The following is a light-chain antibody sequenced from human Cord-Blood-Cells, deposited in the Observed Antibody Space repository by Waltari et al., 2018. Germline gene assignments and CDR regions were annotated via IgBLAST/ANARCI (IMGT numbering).Light chain of an antibody. Sequence: QSVLTQPPSASGTPGQRVTISCSGSSSNTGSNYVYWYQQLPGTAPKLLIYRNNQRPSGVPARFSGSKSGTSAALAISGLRSEDEADYYCAAWDDSLSGWVFGGGTKLTVL. CDR1: SSNTGSNY. V-gene: IGLV1-47*01. J-gene: IGLJ3*02. CDR2: RNN. CDR3: AAWDDSLSGWV.